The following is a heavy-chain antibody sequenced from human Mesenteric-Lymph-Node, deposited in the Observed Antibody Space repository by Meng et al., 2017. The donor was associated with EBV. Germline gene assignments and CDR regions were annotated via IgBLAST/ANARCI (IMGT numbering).Heavy chain of an antibody. J-gene: IGHJ4*02. CDR3: AGASDISGYYGGLDY. V-gene: IGHV4-4*02. CDR2: IYHSGRT. D-gene: IGHD3-22*01. Sequence: QVQPPESGPGPVKPSGTLSLHCTVPGGSITRTTWWNWVRQPPGKGLEWIGEIYHSGRTNCKPSLQSRVTMSVDKSQNHFSLKLTSVTAADTAVYYCAGASDISGYYGGLDYWGQGILVTASS. CDR1: GGSITRTTW.